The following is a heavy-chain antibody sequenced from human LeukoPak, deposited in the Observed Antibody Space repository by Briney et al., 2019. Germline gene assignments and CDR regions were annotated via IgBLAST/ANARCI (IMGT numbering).Heavy chain of an antibody. CDR3: VRRHGGTPEY. CDR2: ITYDGRYT. D-gene: IGHD2/OR15-2a*01. CDR1: AFNFNIYV. J-gene: IGHJ4*02. Sequence: GGSLRLSCAASAFNFNIYVMAWVRQAPGKGLEWVSAITYDGRYTDYADSVRGRFTISRDNSKNTLSLQMNSLTAEDTALYYCVRRHGGTPEYWRLGTLVTVSS. V-gene: IGHV3-23*01.